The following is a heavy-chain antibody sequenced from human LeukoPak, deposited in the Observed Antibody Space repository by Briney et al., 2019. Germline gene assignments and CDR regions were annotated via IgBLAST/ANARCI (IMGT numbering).Heavy chain of an antibody. V-gene: IGHV1-46*01. CDR3: ARDFGYNWKANWFDP. J-gene: IGHJ5*02. Sequence: ASVKVSCKASGHTFTSYYMHWVRQAPGQGLEWMGIINLSGGTTYYAQKFQGRVTMTNDMSTSTVYMELSSLRSEDTAVYYCARDFGYNWKANWFDPWGQGTLVTVSS. CDR2: INLSGGTT. CDR1: GHTFTSYY. D-gene: IGHD1-1*01.